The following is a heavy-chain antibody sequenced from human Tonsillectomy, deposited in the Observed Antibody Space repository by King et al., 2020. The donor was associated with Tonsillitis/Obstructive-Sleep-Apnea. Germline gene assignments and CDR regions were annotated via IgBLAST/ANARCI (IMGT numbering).Heavy chain of an antibody. D-gene: IGHD1-14*01. CDR3: ARHPNDTNHSNYRHV. V-gene: IGHV4-39*01. CDR2: IYYDGTT. Sequence: QLQESGPGLVKPSETLSLTCTVSIGSVSSYSYYWGWIRQPPGKGLEWIGSIYYDGTTYYDPSLQSRVTISVDTSKNQFSLKLNSVTAADTAVYYCARHPNDTNHSNYRHVWGKGPPVPV. J-gene: IGHJ6*03. CDR1: IGSVSSYSYY.